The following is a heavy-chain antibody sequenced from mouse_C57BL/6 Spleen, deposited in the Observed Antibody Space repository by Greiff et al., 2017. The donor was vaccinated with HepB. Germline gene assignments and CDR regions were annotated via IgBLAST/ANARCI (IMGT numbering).Heavy chain of an antibody. CDR2: IWSDGST. V-gene: IGHV2-6*03. Sequence: VKLMESGPGLVAPSQSLSITCTVSGFSLTSYGVHWVRQPPGKGLEWLVVIWSDGSTTYNSALKSRLSISKDNSKSQVFLKMNSLQTDDTAMYYCARAFYSKGYAMDYWGQGTSVTVSS. CDR3: ARAFYSKGYAMDY. CDR1: GFSLTSYG. J-gene: IGHJ4*01. D-gene: IGHD2-5*01.